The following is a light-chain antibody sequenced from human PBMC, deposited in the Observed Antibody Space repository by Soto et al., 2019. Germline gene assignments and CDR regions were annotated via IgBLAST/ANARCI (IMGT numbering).Light chain of an antibody. CDR2: VGTGGIVG. V-gene: IGLV9-49*01. J-gene: IGLJ1*01. Sequence: QAVVTQPPSASASLGASVTLTCTLSSGYSNYKVDWYQQRPGKGPRFVMRVGTGGIVGSKGDGIPDRFSVLGSGLNRYLTIKNIQEEDESDYLCGADHGSGSNFVYVFGTGTKLTVL. CDR3: GADHGSGSNFVYV. CDR1: SGYSNYK.